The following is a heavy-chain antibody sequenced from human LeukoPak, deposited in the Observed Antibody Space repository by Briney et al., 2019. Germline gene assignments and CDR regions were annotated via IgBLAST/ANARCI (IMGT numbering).Heavy chain of an antibody. J-gene: IGHJ3*02. CDR2: ISGSGRTT. V-gene: IGHV3-23*01. CDR3: AKGRNWNRNAFDI. Sequence: GGSLRLSCAGSGFTFSSSAMTWVRQAPGKGLEWVSAISGSGRTTYHADSVKGRFTISRDNSKNTLFLQMNSLRAEDTAVYYCAKGRNWNRNAFDIWGQGTMLAVSS. D-gene: IGHD1-1*01. CDR1: GFTFSSSA.